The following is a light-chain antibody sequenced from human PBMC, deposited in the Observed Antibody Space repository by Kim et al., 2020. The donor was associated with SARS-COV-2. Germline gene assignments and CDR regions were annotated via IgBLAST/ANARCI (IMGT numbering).Light chain of an antibody. CDR1: ISNIGSYNY. CDR3: SSFTTRSTLV. V-gene: IGLV2-14*03. Sequence: QYALTQPASVSGSPGQSITISCTGTISNIGSYNYVSWHQQHPGKAPKLMIYDVNKRPSGISSRFSGSKSGSTASLTISGLQSEDEADYYCSSFTTRSTLVFGGGTKVTVL. J-gene: IGLJ3*02. CDR2: DVN.